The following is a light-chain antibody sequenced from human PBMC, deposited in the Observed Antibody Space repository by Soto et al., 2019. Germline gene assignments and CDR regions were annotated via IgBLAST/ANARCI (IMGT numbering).Light chain of an antibody. CDR3: HQVYTYPRT. Sequence: IQLTQSPSSLPESVGDRVTITCRASQGVRSYLAWFQQRPGKAPKLLIFGASTLQNGVPARFSGGGFGTEFTLTITSLQPEDFATYYCHQVYTYPRTFGQGTKVEIK. J-gene: IGKJ1*01. CDR1: QGVRSY. CDR2: GAS. V-gene: IGKV1-9*01.